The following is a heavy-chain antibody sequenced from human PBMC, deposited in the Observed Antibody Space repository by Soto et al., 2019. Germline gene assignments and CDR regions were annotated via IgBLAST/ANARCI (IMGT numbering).Heavy chain of an antibody. CDR1: GFTFSSYA. CDR3: ARDPRSGYYFRPDYYYYYYGMDV. J-gene: IGHJ6*02. CDR2: ISYDGSNK. Sequence: PGGSLRLSCAASGFTFSSYAMHWVRQAPGKGLEWVAVISYDGSNKYYADSVKGRFTISRDNSKNTLYLQMNSLRAEDTAVYYCARDPRSGYYFRPDYYYYYYGMDVWRQGTTVTVSS. D-gene: IGHD3-3*01. V-gene: IGHV3-30-3*01.